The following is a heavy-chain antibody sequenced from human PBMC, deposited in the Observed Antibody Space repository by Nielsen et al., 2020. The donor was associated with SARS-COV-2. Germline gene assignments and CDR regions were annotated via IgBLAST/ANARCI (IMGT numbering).Heavy chain of an antibody. CDR3: ARIYYYDSSGYYPDYYYYGMDV. Sequence: VRQMPGKGLEWVSSISSSSSYIYYADSVKGRFTISRDNAKNSLYLQMNSLRAEDTAVYYCARIYYYDSSGYYPDYYYYGMDVWGQGTTVTVSS. V-gene: IGHV3-21*01. J-gene: IGHJ6*02. CDR2: ISSSSSYI. D-gene: IGHD3-22*01.